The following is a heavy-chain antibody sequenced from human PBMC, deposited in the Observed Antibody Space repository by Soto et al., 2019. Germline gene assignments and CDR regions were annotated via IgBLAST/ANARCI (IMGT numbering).Heavy chain of an antibody. CDR1: GFTFNKYA. D-gene: IGHD2-2*02. CDR3: ARHLYVVFDY. V-gene: IGHV3-23*01. J-gene: IGHJ4*02. Sequence: PGGSLRLSGTASGFTFNKYAISWVRQAPGKGLAWVSAITDSGAASHYADSVKGRFTVSRDNSKNTLYVQMNSLRADDTAVYYCARHLYVVFDYCGQGTLVTFSS. CDR2: ITDSGAAS.